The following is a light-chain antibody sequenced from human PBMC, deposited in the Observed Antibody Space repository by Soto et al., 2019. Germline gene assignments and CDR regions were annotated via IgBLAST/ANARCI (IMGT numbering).Light chain of an antibody. CDR3: CSYAGSSTFWV. CDR1: SSDVGSYNL. Sequence: QSALTQPASVSGSPGQSITISCTGTSSDVGSYNLVSWYQQHPGKAPKLMIYEVSKRPSGVSNRFSGSKSGNTASLTISGVQAEDEADYYCCSYAGSSTFWVFGGGTQLTVL. J-gene: IGLJ3*02. CDR2: EVS. V-gene: IGLV2-23*02.